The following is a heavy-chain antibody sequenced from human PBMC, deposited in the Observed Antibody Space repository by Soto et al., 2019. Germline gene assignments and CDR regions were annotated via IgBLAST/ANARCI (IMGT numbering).Heavy chain of an antibody. V-gene: IGHV3-48*01. J-gene: IGHJ5*02. CDR1: GFTFSSYS. CDR2: ISSSSSTI. Sequence: GGSLRLSCAASGFTFSSYSMNWVRQAPGKGLEWVSYISSSSSTIYYADSVKGRFTISRDNAKNSLYLQMNSLRAEDTAVYYCARGEEQTIFGVVTAYNWFDPWGQGTLVTVSS. D-gene: IGHD3-3*01. CDR3: ARGEEQTIFGVVTAYNWFDP.